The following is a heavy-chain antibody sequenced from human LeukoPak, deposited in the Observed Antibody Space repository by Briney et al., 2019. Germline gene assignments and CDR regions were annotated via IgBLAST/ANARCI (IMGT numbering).Heavy chain of an antibody. CDR3: ARDHGSGSYPYYMDV. Sequence: PGGSLRLSCAASGFTFSSYSMNWVRQAPGKGLEWVSSISSSSSYIYYADSVKGRFTISRDNAKNSLYLQMNSLRAEDTAVYYCARDHGSGSYPYYMDVWGKGTTVTVSS. D-gene: IGHD3-10*01. J-gene: IGHJ6*03. CDR1: GFTFSSYS. V-gene: IGHV3-21*01. CDR2: ISSSSSYI.